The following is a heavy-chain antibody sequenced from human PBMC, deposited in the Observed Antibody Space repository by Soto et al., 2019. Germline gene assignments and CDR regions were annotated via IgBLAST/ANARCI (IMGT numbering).Heavy chain of an antibody. CDR2: IWYDGSYT. J-gene: IGHJ4*02. D-gene: IGHD3-16*01. CDR1: GFTFRSYG. Sequence: PGGSLRLSCAASGFTFRSYGMHWVRQAPGKGLEWVAVIWYDGSYTYYADSVKGRFTISKDNSKSTAYLQMNNLRVEDTAVYYCARDVWSVASRLGGLNFWGRGTLVTVPQ. V-gene: IGHV3-33*01. CDR3: ARDVWSVASRLGGLNF.